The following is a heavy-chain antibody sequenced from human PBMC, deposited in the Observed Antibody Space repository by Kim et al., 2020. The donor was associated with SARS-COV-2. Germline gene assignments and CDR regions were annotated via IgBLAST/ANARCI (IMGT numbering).Heavy chain of an antibody. CDR3: ARDRRDGYRRFDY. Sequence: YNQSLKRRVTISVDTSKNQFSLKLSSVTAADTAVYYCARDRRDGYRRFDYWGQGTLVTVSS. D-gene: IGHD5-12*01. J-gene: IGHJ4*02. V-gene: IGHV4-30-2*04.